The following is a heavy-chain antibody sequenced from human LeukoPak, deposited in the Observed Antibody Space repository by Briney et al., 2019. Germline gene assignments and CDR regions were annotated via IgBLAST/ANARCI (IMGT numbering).Heavy chain of an antibody. CDR3: VLPYDYLWEKHRYSYHFDF. D-gene: IGHD3-16*02. Sequence: GESLKISCKTSGYSFTDYWIGWVRQMPGKGLEWMGFIYPSDSGTRYSPSFQGQVTISADKSISTVYLYWSSLRASDTAIYYCVLPYDYLWEKHRYSYHFDFWGQRTLVTISS. J-gene: IGHJ4*02. CDR1: GYSFTDYW. V-gene: IGHV5-51*01. CDR2: IYPSDSGT.